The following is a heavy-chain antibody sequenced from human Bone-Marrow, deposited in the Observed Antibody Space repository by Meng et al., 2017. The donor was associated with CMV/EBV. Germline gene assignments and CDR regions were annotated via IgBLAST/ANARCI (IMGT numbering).Heavy chain of an antibody. D-gene: IGHD2-2*01. CDR1: GGPISSSSYY. V-gene: IGHV4-39*01. CDR2: IYYSGST. Sequence: LETLSITCTDSGGPISSSSYYWGWIRQPPGKGLEWIGSIYYSGSTYYNPSLKSRVTISVDTSKNQFSLKLSSVTAADTAVYYCARQGRTSQDSFDIWGQGTMVTVSS. CDR3: ARQGRTSQDSFDI. J-gene: IGHJ3*02.